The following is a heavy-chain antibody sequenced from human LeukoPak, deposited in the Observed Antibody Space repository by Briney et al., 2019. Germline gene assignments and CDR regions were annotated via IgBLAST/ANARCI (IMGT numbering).Heavy chain of an antibody. J-gene: IGHJ5*02. CDR3: ARAPAYYYDSSGYSPNWFDA. CDR1: GGSISSYY. CDR2: IYYSGST. V-gene: IGHV4-59*01. D-gene: IGHD3-22*01. Sequence: SETLSLTCTVSGGSISSYYWSWIWQPPGKGLEWIGYIYYSGSTNYNPSLKSRVTISVDTSKTQFSLKLSSVTAADTAVYYCARAPAYYYDSSGYSPNWFDAWGQGTLVTVSS.